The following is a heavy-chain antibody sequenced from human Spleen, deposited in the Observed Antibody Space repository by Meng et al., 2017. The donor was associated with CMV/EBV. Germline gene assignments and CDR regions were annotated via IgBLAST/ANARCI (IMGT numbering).Heavy chain of an antibody. CDR1: GYSFTGYD. CDR2: MNPNNGNT. D-gene: IGHD3-3*01. Sequence: SCKPSGYSFTGYDINWVRQATGQGLEWVGWMNPNNGNTGYAQKFQGRVTLTRNTSIRTAYMELSSLSSEDTAVYYCANLGLWSGHYDYWGQGTLAPSPQ. CDR3: ANLGLWSGHYDY. V-gene: IGHV1-8*01. J-gene: IGHJ4*02.